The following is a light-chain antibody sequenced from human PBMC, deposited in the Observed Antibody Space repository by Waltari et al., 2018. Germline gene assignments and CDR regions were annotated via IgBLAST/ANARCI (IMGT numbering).Light chain of an antibody. CDR1: QSVSSY. CDR2: DAS. CDR3: QQRSNWPQVT. J-gene: IGKJ4*01. Sequence: EIVLTQSPATLSLSPGERATLSCRASQSVSSYLAWYQQKPGQAPRLLIYDASNRATGIPARFSGSGSGTDFTLTISGLEPEDFAVYYCQQRSNWPQVTFGGGTKVEIK. V-gene: IGKV3-11*01.